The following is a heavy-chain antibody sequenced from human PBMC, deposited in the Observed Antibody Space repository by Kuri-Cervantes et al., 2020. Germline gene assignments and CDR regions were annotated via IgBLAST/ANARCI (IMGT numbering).Heavy chain of an antibody. V-gene: IGHV4-34*01. J-gene: IGHJ3*02. Sequence: ESLKISCAVYGGSFSGYYWSWIRQPPGKGLEWIGSIYYSGSTYYNPSLKSRVTISVDTSKNQFSLKLSSVTAADTAVYYCARHIIAAAGTGDAFDIWGQGTMVTVSS. D-gene: IGHD6-13*01. CDR2: IYYSGST. CDR3: ARHIIAAAGTGDAFDI. CDR1: GGSFSGYY.